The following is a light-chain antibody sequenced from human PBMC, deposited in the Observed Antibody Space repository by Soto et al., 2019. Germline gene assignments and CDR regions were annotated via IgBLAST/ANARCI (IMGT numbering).Light chain of an antibody. J-gene: IGLJ1*01. CDR1: RSDVGANIF. V-gene: IGLV2-14*01. CDR2: AVS. CDR3: SSFTTNSTYV. Sequence: QSALTQPASVSGSPGQSITISCTGTRSDVGANIFVSWYQQHPGKAPKLMIYAVSSRPSGVSQRFSGSKSGNTASLTISGLQAEYEADYYCSSFTTNSTYVFGTGTKLTVL.